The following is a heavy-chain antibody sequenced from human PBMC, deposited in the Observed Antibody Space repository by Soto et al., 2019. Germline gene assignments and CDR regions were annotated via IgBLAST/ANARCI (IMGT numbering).Heavy chain of an antibody. D-gene: IGHD6-13*01. CDR1: GFTFSDYY. CDR3: ARDWFTHSSSWYPFCYYYYGMDV. J-gene: IGHJ6*02. Sequence: GSLRLSCAASGFTFSDYYMSWIRQAPGKGLEWVSYISSSSSYTNYADSVKGRFTISSDNAKNSLYLQMNSLRAEDTAVYYCARDWFTHSSSWYPFCYYYYGMDVWGQGTTVTVS. V-gene: IGHV3-11*06. CDR2: ISSSSSYT.